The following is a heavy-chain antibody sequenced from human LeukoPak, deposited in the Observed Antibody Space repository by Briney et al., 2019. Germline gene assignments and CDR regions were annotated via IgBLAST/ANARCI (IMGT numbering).Heavy chain of an antibody. V-gene: IGHV3-30*03. CDR2: MSYDGSNK. Sequence: GGSLRLSCVASGFTFSNYWMHWVRQAPGKGLEWVAVMSYDGSNKYYADSVKGRFTISRDNSKNTLYLQMNSLRAEDTAVYYCARDPMPGIAVAGTKFDYWGQGTLVTVSS. CDR1: GFTFSNYW. D-gene: IGHD6-19*01. CDR3: ARDPMPGIAVAGTKFDY. J-gene: IGHJ4*02.